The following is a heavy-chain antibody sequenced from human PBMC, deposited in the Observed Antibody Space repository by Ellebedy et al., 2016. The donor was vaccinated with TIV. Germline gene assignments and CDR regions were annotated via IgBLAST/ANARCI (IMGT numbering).Heavy chain of an antibody. D-gene: IGHD5-12*01. CDR1: GYTFSSYS. V-gene: IGHV1-18*01. CDR2: ISGYNGNT. J-gene: IGHJ4*02. Sequence: AASVKVSCKASGYTFSSYSISWVRQAPGQGLEWMGWISGYNGNTGYSQKVQGRVTMTTDTSTSTVYMELRSLRSDDTAVYYCARGWLRSANFDSWGQGTLVTVSS. CDR3: ARGWLRSANFDS.